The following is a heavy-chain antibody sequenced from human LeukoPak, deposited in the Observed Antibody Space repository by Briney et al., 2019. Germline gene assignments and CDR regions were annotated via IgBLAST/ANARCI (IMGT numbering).Heavy chain of an antibody. CDR1: GYSFTSYW. D-gene: IGHD3-22*01. Sequence: GESLKISCKGSGYSFTSYWIGWVRQMPGKGLEGMGIIYPGDSDTRYSPSFQGQVTISADKSISTAYLQWSSLKASDTAMYYCARQPYYYDSSGYAIDYWGQGTLVTVSS. J-gene: IGHJ4*02. CDR2: IYPGDSDT. CDR3: ARQPYYYDSSGYAIDY. V-gene: IGHV5-51*01.